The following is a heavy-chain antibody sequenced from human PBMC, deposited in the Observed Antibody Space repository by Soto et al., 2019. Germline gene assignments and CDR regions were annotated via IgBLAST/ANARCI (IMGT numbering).Heavy chain of an antibody. V-gene: IGHV3-30*18. CDR1: AFTFSSHA. D-gene: IGHD6-6*01. J-gene: IGHJ6*01. CDR3: AKDRENEFSHSFSSSWFGGVDV. Sequence: QGQLVESGGGVVQPGRSLRLSCAASAFTFSSHAMHWGRQAPGKGLEWVALTSSDGRRTYYTDSVRGRFTISRDNSKNTLFLQMNSLRAEDTAVYYCAKDRENEFSHSFSSSWFGGVDVWGQGTTVIVSS. CDR2: TSSDGRRT.